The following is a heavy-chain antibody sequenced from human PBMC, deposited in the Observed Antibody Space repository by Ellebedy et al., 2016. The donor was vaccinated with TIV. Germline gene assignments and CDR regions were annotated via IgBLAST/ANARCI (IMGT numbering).Heavy chain of an antibody. CDR2: ISYDGSNK. CDR3: ARALNHVDTVSTAPLDC. Sequence: GESLKISCAASGFPFSNYAMAWVRQAPGKGLEWVALISYDGSNKYFADSVQGRFTISRDNSQNTLYLLMNSLRGDDTAIYYCARALNHVDTVSTAPLDCWGQGTLVTVSS. CDR1: GFPFSNYA. D-gene: IGHD5/OR15-5a*01. V-gene: IGHV3-30*04. J-gene: IGHJ4*02.